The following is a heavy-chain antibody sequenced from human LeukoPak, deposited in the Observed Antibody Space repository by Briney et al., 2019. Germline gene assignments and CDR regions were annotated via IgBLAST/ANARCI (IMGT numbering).Heavy chain of an antibody. CDR2: IKSETDGGTT. CDR3: TADLRL. V-gene: IGHV3-15*01. J-gene: IGHJ1*01. CDR1: GFTFNTAW. D-gene: IGHD3-16*01. Sequence: PGGSLRLSCAVSGFTFNTAWMAWVRQAPGKGLEYVGRIKSETDGGTTYYAAPVKGRFTISRDDSKNTLFLQMDGLKIEDTALYYCTADLRLWGQGTLVTVSS.